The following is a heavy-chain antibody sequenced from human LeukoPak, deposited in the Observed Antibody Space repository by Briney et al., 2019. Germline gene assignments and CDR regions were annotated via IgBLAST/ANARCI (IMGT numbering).Heavy chain of an antibody. CDR1: GYTFTGYY. CDR2: INPNSGGT. J-gene: IGHJ4*02. V-gene: IGHV1-2*02. D-gene: IGHD6-13*01. CDR3: ARLWGSSLPFDY. Sequence: ASVKVSCKASGYTFTGYYMHWVRQAAGQGLEWMGWINPNSGGTNYAQKFQGRVTMTRDTSISTAHMELSRLRSDDTAVYYCARLWGSSLPFDYWGQGTLVTVSS.